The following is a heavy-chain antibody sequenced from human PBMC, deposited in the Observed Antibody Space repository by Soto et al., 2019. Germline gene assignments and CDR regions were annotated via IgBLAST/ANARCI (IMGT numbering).Heavy chain of an antibody. V-gene: IGHV3-21*01. CDR2: ISSSSSYI. Sequence: EVQLVESGGGLVKPGGSLRLSCAASGFTFSSYSMNWVRQAPGKGLEWVSSISSSSSYIYYADSVKGRFTISRDNAKNSLYLKMNSLRAEDTAVYYCARDFRTVTTTHYYYYGMDVWGQGTTVTVSS. CDR3: ARDFRTVTTTHYYYYGMDV. D-gene: IGHD4-17*01. J-gene: IGHJ6*02. CDR1: GFTFSSYS.